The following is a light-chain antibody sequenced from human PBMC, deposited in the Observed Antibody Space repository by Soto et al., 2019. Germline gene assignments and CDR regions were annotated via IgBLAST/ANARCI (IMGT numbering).Light chain of an antibody. J-gene: IGKJ1*01. Sequence: IVLTQSPATLSLSPGERATLACRASQSVTNYLAWYPQKPGQAPRLLIYGASSRATGIPDRFSGSGSGTDVPLTISRLEPEDFAVYYCQHYGRSPPSWTFGQGTEVEIK. CDR1: QSVTNY. CDR3: QHYGRSPPSWT. CDR2: GAS. V-gene: IGKV3-20*01.